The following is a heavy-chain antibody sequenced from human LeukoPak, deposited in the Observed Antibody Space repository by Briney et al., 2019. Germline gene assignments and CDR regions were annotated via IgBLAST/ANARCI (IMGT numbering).Heavy chain of an antibody. Sequence: SETLSLTCAVYGGSFSGYYWGWIRQPPGKGLEWIGEINHSGSTNYNPSLKSRVTISVDTSKNQFSLKLSSVTAADTAVYYCARLPGGYSYGYSIWGQGTLVTVSS. J-gene: IGHJ4*02. CDR2: INHSGST. CDR1: GGSFSGYY. CDR3: ARLPGGYSYGYSI. D-gene: IGHD5-18*01. V-gene: IGHV4-34*01.